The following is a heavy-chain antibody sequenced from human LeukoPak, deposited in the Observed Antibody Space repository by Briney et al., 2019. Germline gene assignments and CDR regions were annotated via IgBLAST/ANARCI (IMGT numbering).Heavy chain of an antibody. J-gene: IGHJ6*03. CDR1: GGSISSYY. CDR3: ARARVVDTAMVTGLYYYYYYMDV. D-gene: IGHD5-18*01. CDR2: IYYSGST. V-gene: IGHV4-59*01. Sequence: SETLSLTCTVSGGSISSYYWSWIRQPPGKVLEWIGYIYYSGSTNYNPSLKSRVTISVDTSKNQFSLKLSSVTAADTAVYYCARARVVDTAMVTGLYYYYYYMDVWGKGTTVTVSS.